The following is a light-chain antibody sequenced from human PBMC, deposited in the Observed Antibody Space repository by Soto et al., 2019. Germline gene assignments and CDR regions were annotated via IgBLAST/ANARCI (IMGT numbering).Light chain of an antibody. J-gene: IGLJ2*01. Sequence: SYELTQPPSVSVAPGKTARITCGGNNIGSKSVHWYQQKPGQAPVLVIYYDSDRSSGIPERFSGSNSGNTATLTISRVEAGDEADYYCQVWDSSSDPVFGGGTKVTVL. CDR2: YDS. CDR1: NIGSKS. CDR3: QVWDSSSDPV. V-gene: IGLV3-21*04.